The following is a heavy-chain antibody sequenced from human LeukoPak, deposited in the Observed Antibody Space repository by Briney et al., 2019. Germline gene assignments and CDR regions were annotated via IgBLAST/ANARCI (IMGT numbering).Heavy chain of an antibody. CDR1: GYTFTSYG. V-gene: IGHV3-53*04. CDR3: AREPYSSSPGDY. CDR2: IYSGGST. J-gene: IGHJ4*02. D-gene: IGHD6-13*01. Sequence: SCKASGYTFTSYGISWVRQAPGKGLEWVSVIYSGGSTYYADSVKGRFTISRHNSKNTLYLQMNSLRAEDTAVYYCAREPYSSSPGDYWGQGTLVTVSS.